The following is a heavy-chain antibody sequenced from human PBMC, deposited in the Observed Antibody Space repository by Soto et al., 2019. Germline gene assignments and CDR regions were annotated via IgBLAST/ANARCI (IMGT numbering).Heavy chain of an antibody. CDR2: ISAYNGNT. V-gene: IGHV1-18*01. J-gene: IGHJ6*02. CDR1: GYTFTSYG. D-gene: IGHD2-2*01. Sequence: ASVKVSCKASGYTFTSYGISLVRQAPGQGLEWMGWISAYNGNTNYAQKLQGRVTMTTDTSTSTAYMELRSLRSDDTAVYYCARVVPAAITYYYYGMDVWGQGTTVTVSS. CDR3: ARVVPAAITYYYYGMDV.